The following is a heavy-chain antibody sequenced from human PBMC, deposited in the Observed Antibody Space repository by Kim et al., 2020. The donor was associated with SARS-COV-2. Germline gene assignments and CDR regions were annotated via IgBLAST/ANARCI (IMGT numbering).Heavy chain of an antibody. D-gene: IGHD4-17*01. CDR1: GGSISSYY. J-gene: IGHJ4*01. CDR2: IYYSGST. Sequence: SETLSLTCTVSGGSISSYYWSWIRQPPGKGLEWIGYIYYSGSTNYNPSPKSRVIILADTSNNQFSLKLSSVTAADTAAYYCARRAKERCSVTVTTRYYF. V-gene: IGHV4-59*08. CDR3: ARRAKERCSVTVTTRYYF.